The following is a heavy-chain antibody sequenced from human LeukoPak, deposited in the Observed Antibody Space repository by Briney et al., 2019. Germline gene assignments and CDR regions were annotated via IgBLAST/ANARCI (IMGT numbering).Heavy chain of an antibody. V-gene: IGHV1-2*06. CDR2: INPNSAAS. Sequence: GASVKVSCKASGYSFTVYYMHWVRQAPGQGLEGMGQINPNSAASHYAQKFQDRVTMTSDTSINMAYMELRSLRSDDTAVYYCARDFYGSRPGAFDYWGQGTLITVSS. CDR3: ARDFYGSRPGAFDY. J-gene: IGHJ4*02. CDR1: GYSFTVYY. D-gene: IGHD3-10*01.